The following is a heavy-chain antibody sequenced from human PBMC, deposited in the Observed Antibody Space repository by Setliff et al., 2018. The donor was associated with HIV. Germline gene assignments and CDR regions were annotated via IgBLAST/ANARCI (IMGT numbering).Heavy chain of an antibody. J-gene: IGHJ6*03. V-gene: IGHV4-34*01. CDR3: ARVRIGYYFQRPDYYYMDV. D-gene: IGHD3-22*01. CDR1: GGSFSGYY. Sequence: SETLSLTCSVYGGSFSGYYWSWIRQPPGKGLVWIGEINHSGSTKYNPSLKSRVTISVDTSKNQFSLKLTSVTAADTAVYYCARVRIGYYFQRPDYYYMDVWGKGTTVTVSS. CDR2: INHSGST.